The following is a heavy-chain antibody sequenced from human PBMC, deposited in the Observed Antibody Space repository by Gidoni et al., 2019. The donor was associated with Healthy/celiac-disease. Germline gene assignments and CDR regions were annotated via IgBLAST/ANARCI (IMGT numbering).Heavy chain of an antibody. CDR1: GLTFSSYA. Sequence: VQLLESGGGLVQPGGSLRLSCAASGLTFSSYAMSWVRQAPGKGLEWVSAISGSGGSTYYADSVKGRFTISRDNSKNTLYLQMNSLRAEDTAVYYCAKGTLGYYGSGRTTPAGIVDYWGQGTLVTVSS. J-gene: IGHJ4*02. CDR2: ISGSGGST. CDR3: AKGTLGYYGSGRTTPAGIVDY. V-gene: IGHV3-23*01. D-gene: IGHD3-10*01.